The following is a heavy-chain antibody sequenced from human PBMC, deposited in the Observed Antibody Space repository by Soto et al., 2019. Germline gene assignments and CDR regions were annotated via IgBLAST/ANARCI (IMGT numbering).Heavy chain of an antibody. D-gene: IGHD1-7*01. CDR1: GYSFTSYW. J-gene: IGHJ4*02. Sequence: ESLRISWKGSGYSFTSYWIGLVRQMPGKGLEWMGIIYPGDSDTRYSPSFQGQVTISADKSISTAYLQWSSLKASDTAMYYCARLITGTTEDYFDYWGQGTLVTVSS. CDR2: IYPGDSDT. CDR3: ARLITGTTEDYFDY. V-gene: IGHV5-51*01.